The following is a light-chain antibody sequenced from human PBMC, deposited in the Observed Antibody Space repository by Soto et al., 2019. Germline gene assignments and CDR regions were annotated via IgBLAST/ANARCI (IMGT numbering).Light chain of an antibody. J-gene: IGKJ1*01. V-gene: IGKV1-39*01. CDR3: QQSYSTLGT. CDR2: AAS. Sequence: QMTQSPSSLSASVGDRVIITCRADHSINNYLNWYQQKPGQVPKLLIYAASTLQSGVPSRFSGSGSGRVFTLNINRLQPEDFATYYCQQSYSTLGTFGRGTRVEI. CDR1: HSINNY.